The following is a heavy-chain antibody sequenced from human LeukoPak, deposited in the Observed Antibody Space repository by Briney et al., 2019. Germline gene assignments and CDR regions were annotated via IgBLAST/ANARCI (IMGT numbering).Heavy chain of an antibody. Sequence: ASVKVSCKASGYTFTGYYMHWVRQAPGQGLEWMGWINPDSGGTNYAQKFQGRVTMTRDTSISTAYMELSRLRSDDTAVYYCARGLGAYDAFDIWGQGTMVTVSS. CDR1: GYTFTGYY. V-gene: IGHV1-2*02. CDR2: INPDSGGT. CDR3: ARGLGAYDAFDI. J-gene: IGHJ3*02. D-gene: IGHD3-16*01.